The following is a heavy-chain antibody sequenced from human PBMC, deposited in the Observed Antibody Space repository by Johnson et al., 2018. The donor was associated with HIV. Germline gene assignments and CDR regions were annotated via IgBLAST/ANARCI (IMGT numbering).Heavy chain of an antibody. Sequence: VQLVESGGGLVQPGRSLRLSCAASGFTFDDYAIHWVRQPPGKGLEWVSGISWNSGSIGYADSVKGRFTISRDNSKNTLYLQMNSLRPEDTAVYYCARDVRSGWHQGRDAFDICGQGTMVTVSS. J-gene: IGHJ3*02. V-gene: IGHV3-9*01. CDR1: GFTFDDYA. D-gene: IGHD6-19*01. CDR2: ISWNSGSI. CDR3: ARDVRSGWHQGRDAFDI.